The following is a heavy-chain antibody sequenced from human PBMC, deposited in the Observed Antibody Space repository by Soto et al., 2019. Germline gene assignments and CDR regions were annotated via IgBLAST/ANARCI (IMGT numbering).Heavy chain of an antibody. Sequence: SETLFLTCTVSGGSISSYYWSWIWQPPGKGLEWIGYIYYSGSTNYNPSLKSRVTIAVDTTNSQFSPKLSSVTAADPDVYYCAMGYDSSGYYYFPNQMPDIYYFDYWGQGTLVTVSS. CDR3: AMGYDSSGYYYFPNQMPDIYYFDY. CDR1: GGSISSYY. J-gene: IGHJ4*02. CDR2: IYYSGST. V-gene: IGHV4-59*01. D-gene: IGHD3-22*01.